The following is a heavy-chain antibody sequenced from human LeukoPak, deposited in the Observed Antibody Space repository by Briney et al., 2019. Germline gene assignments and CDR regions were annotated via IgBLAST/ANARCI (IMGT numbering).Heavy chain of an antibody. V-gene: IGHV4-38-2*02. CDR2: IYHSGST. CDR3: ARVALWFGEFSRYYYMDV. D-gene: IGHD3-10*01. J-gene: IGHJ6*03. CDR1: GYSISSGYY. Sequence: SSETLSLTCTVSGYSISSGYYWGWIRPPPGKGLEWIGSIYHSGSTYYNPSLQSRVTISVDTSKNQFSLKLSSVTAADTAVYYCARVALWFGEFSRYYYMDVWGKGTTVTVSS.